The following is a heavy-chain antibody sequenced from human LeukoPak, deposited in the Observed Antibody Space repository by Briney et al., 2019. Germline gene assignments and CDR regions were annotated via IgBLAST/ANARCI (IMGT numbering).Heavy chain of an antibody. Sequence: SETLSLTCAVYGGSFSGYYWSWIRQPPGKGLEWIGEINHSGSTNYNPSLKSRVTISVDTSKNQFSLKLSSVTAADTAVYYCAIGGVYCSSTSCYTAGDYWGQGTLVTVSS. CDR1: GGSFSGYY. CDR2: INHSGST. D-gene: IGHD2-2*02. J-gene: IGHJ4*02. V-gene: IGHV4-34*01. CDR3: AIGGVYCSSTSCYTAGDY.